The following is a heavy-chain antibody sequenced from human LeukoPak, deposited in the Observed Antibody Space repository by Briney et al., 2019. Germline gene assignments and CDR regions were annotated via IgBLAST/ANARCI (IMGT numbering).Heavy chain of an antibody. CDR2: MNPNCGNT. J-gene: IGHJ6*03. CDR3: ASNQHWYDYWSGYYRTHNYYYMDV. V-gene: IGHV1-8*01. D-gene: IGHD3-3*01. Sequence: GASVKVSCKASGYTFTSYDINWVRQATGQGLEWMGWMNPNCGNTGYAQKFQGRVTMTRNTSISTAYMELSSLRSEDTAVYYCASNQHWYDYWSGYYRTHNYYYMDVWGKGTTVTVSS. CDR1: GYTFTSYD.